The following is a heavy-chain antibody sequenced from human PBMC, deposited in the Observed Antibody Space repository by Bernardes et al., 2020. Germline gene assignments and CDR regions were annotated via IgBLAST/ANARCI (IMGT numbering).Heavy chain of an antibody. CDR3: ARDTDCSGGSCYFY. V-gene: IGHV4-38-2*02. CDR1: GYSISNGYY. Sequence: SETLSLTCDVSGYSISNGYYWGWIRQPPGKGLEWIGRIYHSGSPDYNPSLKSRATISVDTSKNQFSLRLSSVTAADTAVYYCARDTDCSGGSCYFYWGQGTLVTVSS. CDR2: IYHSGSP. D-gene: IGHD2-15*01. J-gene: IGHJ4*02.